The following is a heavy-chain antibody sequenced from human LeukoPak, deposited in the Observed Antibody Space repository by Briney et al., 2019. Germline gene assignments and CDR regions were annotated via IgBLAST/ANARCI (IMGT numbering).Heavy chain of an antibody. CDR3: ARHSWGYGYYYGMDV. CDR1: GGSISSSSYY. D-gene: IGHD5-18*01. J-gene: IGHJ6*02. V-gene: IGHV4-39*01. Sequence: SETLSLTCTVSGGSISSSSYYWAWIRQPPGKGLEWIGSIYYSGSTYYNPSLKSRVTISVDTSKIQFSLKLSSVTAADTAAYYCARHSWGYGYYYGMDVWGQGTTVTVSS. CDR2: IYYSGST.